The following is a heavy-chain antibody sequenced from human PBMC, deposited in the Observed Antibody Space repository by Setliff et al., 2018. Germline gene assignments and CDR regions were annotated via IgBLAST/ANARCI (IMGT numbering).Heavy chain of an antibody. V-gene: IGHV5-51*01. CDR1: GYTFTNYW. Sequence: HGESLKISCQGSGYTFTNYWIGWVRQMPGKGLEWMGILKPGDSGIRYSPSFQGQVTISADKSISTAFLQWSSLKASDTAMYYCARMTGPYYHYYYMDVWGKGTKVTVSS. D-gene: IGHD3-9*01. J-gene: IGHJ6*03. CDR3: ARMTGPYYHYYYMDV. CDR2: LKPGDSGI.